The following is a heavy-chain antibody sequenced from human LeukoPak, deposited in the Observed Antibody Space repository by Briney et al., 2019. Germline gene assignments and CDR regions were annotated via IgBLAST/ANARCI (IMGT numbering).Heavy chain of an antibody. D-gene: IGHD1-1*01. V-gene: IGHV4-39*01. CDR3: ATWRTAKTGLDY. CDR1: GGSISSNNYY. CDR2: IYYSGSP. J-gene: IGHJ4*02. Sequence: SETLSLTCTVSGGSISSNNYYWGWIRQPPGKGLEWIGSIYYSGSPYYNPSLKSRVTISVDTSKNQFSLRLRSVTAADTAVYYCATWRTAKTGLDYWGQGTLVTVAS.